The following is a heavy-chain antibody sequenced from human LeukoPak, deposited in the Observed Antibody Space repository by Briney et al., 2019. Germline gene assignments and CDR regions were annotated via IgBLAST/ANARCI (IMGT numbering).Heavy chain of an antibody. CDR3: VLHYISSHFDP. D-gene: IGHD6-13*01. CDR1: GGSISSSNW. CDR2: TSQSGST. J-gene: IGHJ5*02. V-gene: IGHV4-4*02. Sequence: SGTLSLTCAVSGGSISSSNWWTWVRQPPGKGLEWIGETSQSGSTNYNPSLKSRVTISIDKSKNQFSLRVTSVTAADTAVYYCVLHYISSHFDPWGQGTLVTVSS.